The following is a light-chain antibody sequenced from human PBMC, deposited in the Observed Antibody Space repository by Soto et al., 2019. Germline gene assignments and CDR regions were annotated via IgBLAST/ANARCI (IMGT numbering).Light chain of an antibody. CDR1: QSVSSGY. J-gene: IGKJ1*01. Sequence: EIVLTQSPGTLSVSPGGRGTLSCRASQSVSSGYLAWYQQKPGQAPSLLLFDASTRATGIPDRFSGSGSGTDFTLTISRLEPEDFVVYYCQQYGRSPTFGQGTKVDIK. CDR2: DAS. V-gene: IGKV3-20*01. CDR3: QQYGRSPT.